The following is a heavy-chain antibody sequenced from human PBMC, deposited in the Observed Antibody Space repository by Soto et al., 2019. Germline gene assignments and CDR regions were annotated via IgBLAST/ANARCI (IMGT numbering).Heavy chain of an antibody. CDR3: AKDLTTVTTFAFDI. V-gene: IGHV3-30*18. Sequence: GGSLRLSCAASGFTFSSYGMHWVRQAPGKGLEWVAVISYDGSNKYYADSVKGRFTISRDNSKNTLYLQMNSLRAEDTAVYYCAKDLTTVTTFAFDIWGQGTMVTVSS. CDR2: ISYDGSNK. J-gene: IGHJ3*02. CDR1: GFTFSSYG. D-gene: IGHD4-17*01.